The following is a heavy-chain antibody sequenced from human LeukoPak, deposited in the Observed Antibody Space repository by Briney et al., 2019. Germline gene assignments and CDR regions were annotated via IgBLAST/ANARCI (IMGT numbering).Heavy chain of an antibody. D-gene: IGHD4-17*01. CDR3: ATKPDYGDFDY. CDR2: IHSSSGSI. V-gene: IGHV3-21*01. J-gene: IGHJ4*02. CDR1: GFNFTNYN. Sequence: GGSLRLSCAASGFNFTNYNMNWVRQAPGKGLEWVSSIHSSSGSIYYADSLKGRFTISRDNAKNSLYLQMNSLRAEDTAVYYCATKPDYGDFDYWGQGALVTVSS.